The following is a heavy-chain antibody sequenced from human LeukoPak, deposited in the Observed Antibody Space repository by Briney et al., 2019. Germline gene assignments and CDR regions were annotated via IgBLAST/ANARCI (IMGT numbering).Heavy chain of an antibody. D-gene: IGHD3-10*01. J-gene: IGHJ6*03. V-gene: IGHV1-2*02. CDR2: INPNSGGT. CDR1: GYTFTDYF. CDR3: ARGGDMDV. Sequence: GASVEVSCKASGYTFTDYFIHWVRQAPGQGLEWMGWINPNSGGTNYAQNFQGRVTVTRDTSISTAYMELSSLRSDDTAVYHCARGGDMDVWGKGTTVTVSS.